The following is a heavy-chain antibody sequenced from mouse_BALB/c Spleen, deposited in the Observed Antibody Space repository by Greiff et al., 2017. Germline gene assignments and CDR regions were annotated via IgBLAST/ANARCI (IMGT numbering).Heavy chain of an antibody. V-gene: IGHV5-12-2*01. CDR1: GFTFSSYT. J-gene: IGHJ4*01. CDR3: ASLVDY. CDR2: ISNGGGST. Sequence: EVQVVESGGGLVQPGGSLKLSCAASGFTFSSYTMSWVRQTPEKRLEWVAYISNGGGSTYYPDTVKGRFTISRDNAKNTLYLQMSSLKSEDTAMYYCASLVDYWGQGTSVTVSS.